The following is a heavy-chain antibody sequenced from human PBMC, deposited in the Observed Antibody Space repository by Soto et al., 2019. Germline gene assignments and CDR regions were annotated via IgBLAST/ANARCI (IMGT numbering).Heavy chain of an antibody. V-gene: IGHV1-58*01. J-gene: IGHJ6*02. CDR1: GFTFTSSA. Sequence: SVKVSCKASGFTFTSSAVQWVRQARGQRLEWIGWIVVGSGNTNYAQKFQERVTITRDMSTSTAYMELSSLRSEDTAVYYCAAETAAAGTVFIYYYGMDVWGQGATVTVSS. CDR2: IVVGSGNT. D-gene: IGHD6-13*01. CDR3: AAETAAAGTVFIYYYGMDV.